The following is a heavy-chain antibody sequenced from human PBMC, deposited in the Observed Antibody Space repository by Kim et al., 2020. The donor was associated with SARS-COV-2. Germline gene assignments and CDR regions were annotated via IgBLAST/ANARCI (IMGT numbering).Heavy chain of an antibody. CDR2: IWYDGSNK. Sequence: GGSLRLSCAASGFTFSSYGMHWVRQAPGKGLEWVAVIWYDGSNKYYADSVKGRFTISRDNSKNTLYLQMNSLRAEDTAVYYCAKDSEMATIGVLDYWGQGTLVTVSS. CDR3: AKDSEMATIGVLDY. D-gene: IGHD5-12*01. J-gene: IGHJ4*02. V-gene: IGHV3-33*06. CDR1: GFTFSSYG.